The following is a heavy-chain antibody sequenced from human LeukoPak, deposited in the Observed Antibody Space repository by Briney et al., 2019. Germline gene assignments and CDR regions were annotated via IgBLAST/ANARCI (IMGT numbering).Heavy chain of an antibody. CDR3: AGASGGNRPFDY. CDR2: IGSANSYI. CDR1: GFTFSSYS. V-gene: IGHV3-21*01. J-gene: IGHJ4*02. D-gene: IGHD1-14*01. Sequence: GGSLRLSCAASGFTFSSYSTNWVRQAPGKGLEWVSSIGSANSYIYYADSLKGRFTISRDNAKNSLYLQMNSLRAEDTAVYYCAGASGGNRPFDYWGQGTLVTVSS.